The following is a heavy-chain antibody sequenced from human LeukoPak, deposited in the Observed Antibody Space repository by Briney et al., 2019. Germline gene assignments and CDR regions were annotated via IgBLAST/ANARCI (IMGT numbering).Heavy chain of an antibody. D-gene: IGHD3-3*01. V-gene: IGHV4-59*01. CDR2: IYYSGGT. J-gene: IGHJ4*02. CDR1: GGSISGYY. CDR3: ARGLDFWSSYYTAGHFDY. Sequence: SETLSLTCTVSGGSISGYYWSWIRQPPGKGLEWIGYIYYSGGTNYNPSLKSRVTISVDTSKNQFSLKLSSVTAADTAVYYCARGLDFWSSYYTAGHFDYWGQGALVTVSS.